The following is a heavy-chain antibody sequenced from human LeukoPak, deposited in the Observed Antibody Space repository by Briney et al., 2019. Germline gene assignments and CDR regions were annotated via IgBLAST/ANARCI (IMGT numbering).Heavy chain of an antibody. CDR2: IYYSGST. D-gene: IGHD2-2*01. CDR3: ARSEPSDIVVVPAAMGAFDI. J-gene: IGHJ3*02. V-gene: IGHV4-59*08. CDR1: GGSISSYY. Sequence: SETLSLTCTVSGGSISSYYWSWIRQPPGKGLEWVGYIYYSGSTNYNPSLKSRVTISVDTSKNQFSLKLSSVTAADTAVYYCARSEPSDIVVVPAAMGAFDIWGQGTMVTVSS.